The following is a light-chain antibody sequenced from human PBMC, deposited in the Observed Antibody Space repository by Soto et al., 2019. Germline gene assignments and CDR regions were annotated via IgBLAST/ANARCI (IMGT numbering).Light chain of an antibody. CDR3: QHQT. CDR2: KAS. CDR1: QSISSW. V-gene: IGKV1-5*03. Sequence: IQMTQSPSSLSASVGDRVTITCRASQSISSWLAWYQQKPGKAPKLLIYKASSLESGVPSRFSGSGSGTEFTLTISSLQPDDFATYYCQHQTFGQGTKV. J-gene: IGKJ1*01.